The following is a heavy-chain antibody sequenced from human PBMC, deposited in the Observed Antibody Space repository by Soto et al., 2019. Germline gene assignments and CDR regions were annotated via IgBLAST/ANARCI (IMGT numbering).Heavy chain of an antibody. Sequence: QVQLVQSGADVKKPGASVKVSCKASGYTFSDYGVSWVRQAPGQGLEWMGGISSKNGNTNFAQKFRGRVTMTTDPATSTVYIELRSLRPDDTAVYYCAREPPETPPDYWGQGTLVTVSS. CDR1: GYTFSDYG. CDR3: AREPPETPPDY. CDR2: ISSKNGNT. J-gene: IGHJ4*02. V-gene: IGHV1-18*01.